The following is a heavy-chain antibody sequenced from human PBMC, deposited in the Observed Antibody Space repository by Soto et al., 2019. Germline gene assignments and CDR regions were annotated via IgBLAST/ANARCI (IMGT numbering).Heavy chain of an antibody. D-gene: IGHD5-18*01. CDR3: ARGGTTMVKYYFDY. CDR2: VYYNGDT. CDR1: GCSIHNHY. Sequence: SETLSLTCTVSGCSIHNHYWDWIRQPPGKALEWIGYVYYNGDTNYNPSLNSRVTISVDTSMNQLSLRLSSVTAADTAVYYCARGGTTMVKYYFDYWGQGALVTVSS. J-gene: IGHJ4*02. V-gene: IGHV4-59*11.